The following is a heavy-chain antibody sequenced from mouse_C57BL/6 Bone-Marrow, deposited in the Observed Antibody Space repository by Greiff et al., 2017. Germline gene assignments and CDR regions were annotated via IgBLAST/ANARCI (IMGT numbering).Heavy chain of an antibody. J-gene: IGHJ2*01. CDR3: ANWDFDY. CDR1: GYTFTDYY. V-gene: IGHV1-26*01. D-gene: IGHD4-1*01. Sequence: VQLQRSGPELVKPGASVKISCKASGYTFTDYYMNWVKQSHGKSLEWIGDINPNNGGTSYNQKFKGKATLTVDKSSSTAYMELRSLTSEDSAVYYCANWDFDYWGQGTTLTVSS. CDR2: INPNNGGT.